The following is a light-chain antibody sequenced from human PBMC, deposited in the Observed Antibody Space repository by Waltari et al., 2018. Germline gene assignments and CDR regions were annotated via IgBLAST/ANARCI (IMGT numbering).Light chain of an antibody. J-gene: IGKJ2*01. Sequence: DIQMTQSPSTLSASVGDRDTITCRASQSMTNWLAWYQQKPGKAPKVLMYKASSLQSGVPSRFSGSRSGTEFTLTISSLQPDDFATYYCHQYNSYPYTFGQGTKLEIK. CDR3: HQYNSYPYT. CDR2: KAS. CDR1: QSMTNW. V-gene: IGKV1-5*03.